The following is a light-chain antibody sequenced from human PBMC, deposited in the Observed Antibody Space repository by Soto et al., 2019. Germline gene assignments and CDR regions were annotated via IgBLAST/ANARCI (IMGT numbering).Light chain of an antibody. CDR2: GNS. CDR3: SSYSISTAYL. V-gene: IGLV1-40*01. Sequence: QSVLTQPPSVSGAPGQRVTISCTGSSSNIGAGYDVHWYQQLPGTAPKLLIHGNSNRPSGVPDRFSGSKSGTSASLAITGVQAEDEADYFCSSYSISTAYLFGTGTKVTVL. J-gene: IGLJ1*01. CDR1: SSNIGAGYD.